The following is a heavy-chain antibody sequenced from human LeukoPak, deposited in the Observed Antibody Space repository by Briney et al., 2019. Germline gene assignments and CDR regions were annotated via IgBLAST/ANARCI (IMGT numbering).Heavy chain of an antibody. J-gene: IGHJ6*02. V-gene: IGHV3-30*03. CDR2: ISYDGSNK. D-gene: IGHD6-19*01. Sequence: GGFLRLSCAASGFTFSSYGMHWVRQAPGKGLEWVAVISYDGSNKYYADSVKGRFTISRDNSKNTLYLQMNSLRAEDTAVYYCAREPYSSGWYAIYYYYYGMDVWGQGTTVTVSS. CDR3: AREPYSSGWYAIYYYYYGMDV. CDR1: GFTFSSYG.